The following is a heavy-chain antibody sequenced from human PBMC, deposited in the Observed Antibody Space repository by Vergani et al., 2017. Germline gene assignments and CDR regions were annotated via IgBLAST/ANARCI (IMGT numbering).Heavy chain of an antibody. Sequence: QVQLQESGPGLVKPSQTLSLTCTVSGASMSSVGFYWTWIRQSAGKRLEWIGGSLGSGTANYNPSFQGRVSMSVATSKNQFSLRLNSVNAADTAVDYCATIGYCRWGYYFDYWGQGILVTVSS. V-gene: IGHV4-61*02. CDR3: ATIGYCRWGYYFDY. CDR1: GASMSSVGFY. J-gene: IGHJ4*02. D-gene: IGHD2-15*01. CDR2: SLGSGTA.